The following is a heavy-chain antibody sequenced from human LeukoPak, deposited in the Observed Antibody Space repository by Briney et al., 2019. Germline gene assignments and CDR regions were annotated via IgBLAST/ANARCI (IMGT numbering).Heavy chain of an antibody. Sequence: PGGSLRLSCAASGFTFSSFAMHWVRQAPGKGLEWVAAIPYDGSNKHYADSVKGRFTISRDNSKNTLYLEMNSLRAEDTAMYYCARGCRGGSCTIFDFWGQGTLVTVSS. J-gene: IGHJ4*02. CDR1: GFTFSSFA. CDR3: ARGCRGGSCTIFDF. V-gene: IGHV3-30-3*01. D-gene: IGHD2-15*01. CDR2: IPYDGSNK.